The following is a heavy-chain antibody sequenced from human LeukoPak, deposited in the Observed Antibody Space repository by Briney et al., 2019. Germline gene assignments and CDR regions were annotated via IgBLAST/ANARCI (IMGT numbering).Heavy chain of an antibody. V-gene: IGHV5-51*01. CDR2: IYPGDSDT. Sequence: GESLQISCKGSGYSFGTFWIAWVRPMPGKGLEWMGIIYPGDSDTRYSPSFQGQVTISVDKSISTAYLQWSSLKASDSAIYYCARVRNNWYGSFYHFAMDVWGQGTTVTVSS. CDR3: ARVRNNWYGSFYHFAMDV. J-gene: IGHJ6*02. CDR1: GYSFGTFW. D-gene: IGHD4-17*01.